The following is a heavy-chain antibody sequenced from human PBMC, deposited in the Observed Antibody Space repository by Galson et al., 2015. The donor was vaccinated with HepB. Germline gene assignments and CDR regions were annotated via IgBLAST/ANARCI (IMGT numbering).Heavy chain of an antibody. CDR3: AKVSRLTYYDFWSGYTHFDY. CDR2: ISWNSGSI. J-gene: IGHJ4*02. CDR1: GFTFDDYA. V-gene: IGHV3-9*01. D-gene: IGHD3-3*01. Sequence: SLRLSCAASGFTFDDYAMHWVRQAPGKGLEWVSGISWNSGSIGYADTVKGRFTISRDNAKNSLYLQMNSLRAEDTALYYCAKVSRLTYYDFWSGYTHFDYWGQGTLVTVSS.